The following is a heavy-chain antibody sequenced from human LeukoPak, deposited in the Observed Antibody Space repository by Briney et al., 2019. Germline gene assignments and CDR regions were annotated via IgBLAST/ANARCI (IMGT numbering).Heavy chain of an antibody. J-gene: IGHJ3*02. D-gene: IGHD4-23*01. CDR2: INPNSGGT. Sequence: ASVKVSCKASGYTFTGYYMHWVRQAPGQGLEWMGWINPNSGGTNYALKFQGRVTMTRDTSISTAYMELSRLRSDDTAVYYCARCLFGGGRAFDIWGQGTMVTVSS. CDR3: ARCLFGGGRAFDI. V-gene: IGHV1-2*02. CDR1: GYTFTGYY.